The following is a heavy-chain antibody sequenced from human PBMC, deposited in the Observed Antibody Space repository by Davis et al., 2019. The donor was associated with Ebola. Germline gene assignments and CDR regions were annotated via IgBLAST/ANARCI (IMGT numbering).Heavy chain of an antibody. V-gene: IGHV3-30-3*01. CDR3: ARTSPYMPSSGYYRN. J-gene: IGHJ4*02. CDR2: ISYDGSNK. Sequence: PGGSLRLSCAASGFTFSSYAMHWVRQAPGKGLEWVAVISYDGSNKYYADSVKGRFTISRDNSKNTLYLQMNSLRAEDTAVYYCARTSPYMPSSGYYRNWGQGTLVTVSS. D-gene: IGHD3-22*01. CDR1: GFTFSSYA.